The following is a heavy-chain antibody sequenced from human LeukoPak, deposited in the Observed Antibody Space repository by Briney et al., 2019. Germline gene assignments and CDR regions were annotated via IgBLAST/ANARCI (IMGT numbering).Heavy chain of an antibody. V-gene: IGHV1-18*01. CDR1: GYTFTSYG. J-gene: IGHJ5*02. CDR3: ARDGRVAAAGTVWFDL. D-gene: IGHD6-13*01. Sequence: ASVKVSSKASGYTFTSYGISCVRQAPGQRLECVGWISDYNGNTNYAQKRQGRVTMNTDTSVNIAYMRLRTLNSDDTAVYCGARDGRVAAAGTVWFDLWGQGTLVTVSS. CDR2: ISDYNGNT.